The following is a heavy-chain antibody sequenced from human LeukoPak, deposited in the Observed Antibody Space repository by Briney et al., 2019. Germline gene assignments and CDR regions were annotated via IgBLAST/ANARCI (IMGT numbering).Heavy chain of an antibody. Sequence: SVKVSCKASGGTFSSYAISWVRQAPGQGLEWKGRIIPILGIANYAQKFQGRVTITADKSTSTAYMELSSLRSEDTAVYYCATPIAAASDYWGQGTLVTVSS. V-gene: IGHV1-69*04. CDR2: IIPILGIA. J-gene: IGHJ4*02. D-gene: IGHD6-13*01. CDR1: GGTFSSYA. CDR3: ATPIAAASDY.